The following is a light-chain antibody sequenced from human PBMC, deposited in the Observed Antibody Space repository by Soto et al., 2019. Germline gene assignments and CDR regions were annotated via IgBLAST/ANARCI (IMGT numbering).Light chain of an antibody. Sequence: LIQSPGTTAFSPGEGATLTCQASQCLSGRYLALYQRKPGQAPNLLIYGASTRATGIPDRFSGSGSGTDFTLTISRLEPEDFAVYYCQQYDSSTRTFGQGTKVDVK. CDR2: GAS. CDR1: QCLSGRY. V-gene: IGKV3-20*01. J-gene: IGKJ1*01. CDR3: QQYDSSTRT.